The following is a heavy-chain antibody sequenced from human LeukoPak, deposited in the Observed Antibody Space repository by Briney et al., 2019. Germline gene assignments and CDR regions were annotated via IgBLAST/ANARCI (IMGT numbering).Heavy chain of an antibody. CDR1: GGSFSGYY. Sequence: PSETLSLTCAVYGGSFSGYYWSWIRQTPGKGLEWIGEINHSGSTNYNPSLKSRVTISVDTSKNQFSLKLSSVTAADTAVYYCARAGPYCSSTSCYPSWFDPWGQGTLVTVSS. CDR3: ARAGPYCSSTSCYPSWFDP. V-gene: IGHV4-34*01. D-gene: IGHD2-2*01. CDR2: INHSGST. J-gene: IGHJ5*02.